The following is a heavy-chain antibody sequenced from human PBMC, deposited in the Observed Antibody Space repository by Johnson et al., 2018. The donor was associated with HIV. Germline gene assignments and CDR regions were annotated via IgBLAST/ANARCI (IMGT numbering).Heavy chain of an antibody. J-gene: IGHJ3*02. CDR2: ISSSGTTI. V-gene: IGHV3-NL1*01. Sequence: QVQLVESGGGVVQPGRSLRLSCAASGFTFSSYAMHWVRQAPGKGLEWVSYISSSGTTIYYADSVKGRFTISRDNSKNTLYLQMNSLRAEDTAVYYCAKIIGYSSGLEIWGQGTMVTVSS. D-gene: IGHD6-19*01. CDR3: AKIIGYSSGLEI. CDR1: GFTFSSYA.